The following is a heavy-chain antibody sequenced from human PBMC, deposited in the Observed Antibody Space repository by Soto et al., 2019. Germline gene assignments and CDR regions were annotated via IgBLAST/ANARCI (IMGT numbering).Heavy chain of an antibody. J-gene: IGHJ6*02. D-gene: IGHD2-21*01. CDR2: SSL. Sequence: SSLAYTGSVKGRFTISRDNARNTLSLQMNSLRADDTAVYYCARLSGDHSAFFSYGMDAWGQGTTVTVSS. CDR3: ARLSGDHSAFFSYGMDA. V-gene: IGHV3-74*01.